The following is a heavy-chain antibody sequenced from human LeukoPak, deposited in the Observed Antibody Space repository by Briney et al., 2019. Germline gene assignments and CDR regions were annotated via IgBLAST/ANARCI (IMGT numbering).Heavy chain of an antibody. CDR3: AATYGSGSYFPFDY. Sequence: GGSLRLSCAASGFTFSSCAMSWVRQAPGKGLEWVSVISGSGGSTYYADSVKGRFTISRDNSKNTLYLQMNSLRAEDTAVYYCAATYGSGSYFPFDYWGQGTLVTVSS. D-gene: IGHD3-10*01. CDR2: ISGSGGST. V-gene: IGHV3-23*01. CDR1: GFTFSSCA. J-gene: IGHJ4*02.